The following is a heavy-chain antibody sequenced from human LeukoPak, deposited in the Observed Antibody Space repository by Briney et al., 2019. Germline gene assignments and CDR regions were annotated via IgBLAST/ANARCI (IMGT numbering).Heavy chain of an antibody. Sequence: PGGPLRLSCVASGFTFRSYGMHWVRQAPGKGLEWVAFIRYDGSNKYYADSVKGRFTISRDNSKNTLYLQMNSLRAEDTAVYDCAKDYRYYGSGSHMDVWGKGTTVTISS. D-gene: IGHD3-10*01. CDR1: GFTFRSYG. CDR3: AKDYRYYGSGSHMDV. CDR2: IRYDGSNK. V-gene: IGHV3-30*02. J-gene: IGHJ6*03.